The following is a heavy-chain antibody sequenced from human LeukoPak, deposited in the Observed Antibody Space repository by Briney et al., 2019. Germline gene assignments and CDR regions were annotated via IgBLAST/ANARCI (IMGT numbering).Heavy chain of an antibody. D-gene: IGHD3-3*01. CDR3: ARDPGTMSPDY. V-gene: IGHV3-33*01. J-gene: IGHJ4*02. CDR1: GFTFSSYG. Sequence: GGSLRLSCAASGFTFSSYGMHWVRQAPGKGLEWVAVIWYDGSNKYYAASVKGRFTISRDNSKNTLYLQINSLRAEDTAVYYCARDPGTMSPDYWGQGPMVTVSS. CDR2: IWYDGSNK.